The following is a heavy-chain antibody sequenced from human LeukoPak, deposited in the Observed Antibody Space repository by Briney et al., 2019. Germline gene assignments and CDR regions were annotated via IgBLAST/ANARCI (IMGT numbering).Heavy chain of an antibody. J-gene: IGHJ4*02. D-gene: IGHD1-26*01. Sequence: GGSLRLSCAASGFTVSSNYMSWVRQAPGKGLEWVSVIYSGGSTYYADSVKGRFTISGDNSKNTLYLQMNSLRAEDTAVYYCAREAIVGATTEYYFDYWGQGTLVTVSS. CDR1: GFTVSSNY. V-gene: IGHV3-53*01. CDR3: AREAIVGATTEYYFDY. CDR2: IYSGGST.